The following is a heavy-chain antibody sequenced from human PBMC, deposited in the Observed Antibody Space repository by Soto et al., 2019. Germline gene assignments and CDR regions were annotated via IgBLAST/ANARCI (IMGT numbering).Heavy chain of an antibody. CDR1: GYSFTTYA. J-gene: IGHJ4*02. Sequence: GASVKVSCKASGYSFTTYAIHWVRQAPGQRLEWMGRINAGNGNTKYSQNFQGRVTFTRDTSATTAYMELSSLTSEDTTVYYCARDLGPYSSFDYWCQGTLVTVSS. D-gene: IGHD2-21*01. CDR2: INAGNGNT. CDR3: ARDLGPYSSFDY. V-gene: IGHV1-3*01.